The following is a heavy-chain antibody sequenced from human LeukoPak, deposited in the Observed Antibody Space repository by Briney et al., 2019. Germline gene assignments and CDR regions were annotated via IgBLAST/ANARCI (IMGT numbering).Heavy chain of an antibody. CDR2: ISGSGGST. Sequence: GGPLTLLCAASILPFSSYAMSGLRQSPGKALEWVSAISGSGGSTYYVDSVKGRFTISRDNSKNTLYLQMNSLRDEDTAVYYCAKGFSSSWYKPYYFDYWGQGTLVTVSS. J-gene: IGHJ4*02. CDR1: ILPFSSYA. V-gene: IGHV3-23*01. CDR3: AKGFSSSWYKPYYFDY. D-gene: IGHD6-13*01.